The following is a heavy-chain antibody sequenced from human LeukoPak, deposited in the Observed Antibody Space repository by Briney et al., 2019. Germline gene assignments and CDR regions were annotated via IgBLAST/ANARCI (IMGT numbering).Heavy chain of an antibody. D-gene: IGHD4-17*01. CDR1: GYTFTGYY. CDR2: INPNSGGT. CDR3: ARGVGTVTTKGGYRFDP. Sequence: ASVKVSCKASGYTFTGYYMHWVRQAPGQGLEWMGWINPNSGGTNYAQKFQGRVTMTRDTSISTAYMELSRLRSDDTAVYYCARGVGTVTTKGGYRFDPWGQGTLVTVSS. V-gene: IGHV1-2*02. J-gene: IGHJ5*02.